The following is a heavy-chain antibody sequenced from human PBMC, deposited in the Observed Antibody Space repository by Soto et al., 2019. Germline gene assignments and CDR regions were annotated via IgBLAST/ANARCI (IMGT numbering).Heavy chain of an antibody. J-gene: IGHJ6*02. D-gene: IGHD1-26*01. CDR1: GGSISSGGYY. Sequence: SETLSLTCTVSGGSISSGGYYWSWIRQHPGKGLEWIGYIYYSGSTYYNPSLKSRVTISVDTSKNQFSLKLSSVTAADTAVYYCARNLIREISYGMDVWGQGTTVTVSS. CDR2: IYYSGST. V-gene: IGHV4-31*03. CDR3: ARNLIREISYGMDV.